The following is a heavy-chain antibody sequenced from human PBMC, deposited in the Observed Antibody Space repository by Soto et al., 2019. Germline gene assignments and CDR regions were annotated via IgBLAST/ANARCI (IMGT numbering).Heavy chain of an antibody. V-gene: IGHV1-46*01. D-gene: IGHD6-19*01. CDR2: INPSGGST. Sequence: ASVKVSCKASGYTFTSYYMHWVRQAPGQGLEWMGIINPSGGSTSYAQKFQGRVTMTRDTSTSTVYMELSSLRSEDTAVYYCASSSSGGHYSYYYGMDGWGQGTTVTVSS. CDR1: GYTFTSYY. CDR3: ASSSSGGHYSYYYGMDG. J-gene: IGHJ6*02.